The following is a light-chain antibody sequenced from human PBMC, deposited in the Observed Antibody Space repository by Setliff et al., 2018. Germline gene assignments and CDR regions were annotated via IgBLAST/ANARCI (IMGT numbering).Light chain of an antibody. CDR1: NNDVGAYNY. CDR2: DVS. V-gene: IGLV2-11*01. J-gene: IGLJ1*01. Sequence: QSALAQPPSASGSPGQSVTLSCTGTNNDVGAYNYVSWYQQHPGKAPKFMIYDVSKRSSGASDRFSGSKSGNTASLTISGLQAEDEADYYCCSYAGGSTYVFGTGTKGTVL. CDR3: CSYAGGSTYV.